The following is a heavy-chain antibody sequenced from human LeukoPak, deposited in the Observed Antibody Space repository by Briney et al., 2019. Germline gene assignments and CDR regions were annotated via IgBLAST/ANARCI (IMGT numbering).Heavy chain of an antibody. D-gene: IGHD4-17*01. CDR1: GYTLTELS. CDR2: FDPEDGET. J-gene: IGHJ4*02. Sequence: ASVKVSCTVSGYTLTELSMHWVRQAPGKGLEWMGGFDPEDGETIYAQKFQGRVTMTEDTSTDTAYMELSSLRSEDTAVYYCATALPGTTVTTFDYWGQGTLVTVSS. CDR3: ATALPGTTVTTFDY. V-gene: IGHV1-24*01.